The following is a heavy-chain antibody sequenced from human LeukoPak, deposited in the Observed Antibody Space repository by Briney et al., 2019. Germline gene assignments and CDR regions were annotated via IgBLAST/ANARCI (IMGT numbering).Heavy chain of an antibody. D-gene: IGHD2-15*01. J-gene: IGHJ4*02. V-gene: IGHV1-2*02. CDR1: GDTFTGYY. Sequence: ASVKVSCKASGDTFTGYYMHWVRQAPGQGPEWMGWINTNSGDTKSAQKFEGRVTMTRDTSISTASMELSGLKSDDTALYYCAREYGSGGWYSAGFDSWGQGTLVTVPS. CDR2: INTNSGDT. CDR3: AREYGSGGWYSAGFDS.